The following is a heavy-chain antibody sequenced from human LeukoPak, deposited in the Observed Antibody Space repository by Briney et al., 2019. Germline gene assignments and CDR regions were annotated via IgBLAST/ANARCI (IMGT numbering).Heavy chain of an antibody. CDR1: GGSISSYY. D-gene: IGHD1-1*01. J-gene: IGHJ3*02. CDR2: IYKSGST. Sequence: SETLSLTCTVSGGSISSYYWSWIRQPPGKGLEWIGNIYKSGSTNYNPSLKSRVTMSVDTSKNQFSLRLNSVSAADTAVYYCARLSTGPYGLGAFDIWGQGTMVNVSS. V-gene: IGHV4-59*08. CDR3: ARLSTGPYGLGAFDI.